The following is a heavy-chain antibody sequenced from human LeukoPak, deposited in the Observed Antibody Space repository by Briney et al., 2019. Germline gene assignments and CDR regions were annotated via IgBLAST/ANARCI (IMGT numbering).Heavy chain of an antibody. Sequence: SETLSLTCAVYGGSFSGYYWSWIRQPPGKGLEWIGEINHSGSTNYNPSLKSRVTISVDKSKNQFSLKLSSVTAADTAVYYCARKSTVTTPSGFDPWGQGTLVTVSS. J-gene: IGHJ5*02. CDR3: ARKSTVTTPSGFDP. CDR2: INHSGST. V-gene: IGHV4-34*01. D-gene: IGHD4-17*01. CDR1: GGSFSGYY.